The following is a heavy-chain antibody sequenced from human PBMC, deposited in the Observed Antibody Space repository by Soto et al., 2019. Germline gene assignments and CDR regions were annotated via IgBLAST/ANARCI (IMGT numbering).Heavy chain of an antibody. CDR3: ASSHAGAHITAAVH. V-gene: IGHV4-30-2*01. Sequence: TLSLTWAVSGGSISSFFYSWSWIRQPPGKGLEWIGYIYHSGSTYYNPSLKSRVTISVDRSKNQFSLKLSSVTAADTAVYYCASSHAGAHITAAVHWGQGTLVT. CDR2: IYHSGST. D-gene: IGHD6-13*01. J-gene: IGHJ4*02. CDR1: GGSISSFFYS.